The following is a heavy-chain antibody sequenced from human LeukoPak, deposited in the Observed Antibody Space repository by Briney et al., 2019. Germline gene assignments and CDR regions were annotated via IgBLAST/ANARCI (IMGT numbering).Heavy chain of an antibody. Sequence: GGSLRLSCAASGFTFSSYSMNWVRQAPGKGLEWVSSISSSSSYIYYADSVKGRFTISRDNAKNSLYLQMNSLRAGDTAVYYCARDPQQLALEPWGQGTLVTVSS. CDR1: GFTFSSYS. CDR2: ISSSSSYI. V-gene: IGHV3-21*01. J-gene: IGHJ5*02. CDR3: ARDPQQLALEP. D-gene: IGHD6-13*01.